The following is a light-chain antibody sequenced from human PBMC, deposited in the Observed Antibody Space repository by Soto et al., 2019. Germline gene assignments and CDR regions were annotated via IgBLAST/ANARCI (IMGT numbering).Light chain of an antibody. V-gene: IGLV2-11*01. Sequence: QAVVTQPRSVSGSPGQSVTISCTGTSSDVGDYHFVSWYQQHPGKTPKLMIYDVNKRPSGVPDRFSGSKSGNTASLTISGLQADDEADYYCCSYAGSYTVIFGGGTQLTVL. J-gene: IGLJ2*01. CDR1: SSDVGDYHF. CDR2: DVN. CDR3: CSYAGSYTVI.